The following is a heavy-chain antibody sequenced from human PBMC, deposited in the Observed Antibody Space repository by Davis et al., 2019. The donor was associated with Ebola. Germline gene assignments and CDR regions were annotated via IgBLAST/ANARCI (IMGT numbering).Heavy chain of an antibody. CDR3: AKDLGTVTYSSSSGYYYYYGMDV. J-gene: IGHJ6*02. Sequence: GGSLRLSCAVSGVTFRNYVMSWVRQAPGKGLEWVSSISSSGGNSFYMDSVKGRFYIDRDNSKNTLYLQMNSLRAEDTAVYYCAKDLGTVTYSSSSGYYYYYGMDVWGQGTTVTVSS. D-gene: IGHD6-6*01. V-gene: IGHV3-23*01. CDR2: ISSSGGNS. CDR1: GVTFRNYV.